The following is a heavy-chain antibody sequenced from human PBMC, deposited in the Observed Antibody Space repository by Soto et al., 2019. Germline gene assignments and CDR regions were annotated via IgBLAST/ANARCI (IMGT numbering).Heavy chain of an antibody. J-gene: IGHJ5*02. CDR2: IYTSGST. V-gene: IGHV4-4*07. CDR1: GGSISSYY. CDR3: ARDHGHWPQGVWWFDP. D-gene: IGHD3-3*02. Sequence: SSETLSLTCTVSGGSISSYYWSWIRQPAGKGLEWIGRIYTSGSTNYNPSLKSRVTMSVDTSKNQFSLKLSSVTAADTAVYYCARDHGHWPQGVWWFDPWGQGTLVTVSS.